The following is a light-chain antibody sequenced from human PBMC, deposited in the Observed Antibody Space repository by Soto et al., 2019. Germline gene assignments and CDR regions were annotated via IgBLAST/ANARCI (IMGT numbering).Light chain of an antibody. J-gene: IGLJ1*01. CDR1: SSDVGAYNY. CDR2: EVS. CDR3: SSYEGSNNYV. Sequence: QSVLTQPPSASGSPGQSVTISCTGTSSDVGAYNYVSWYQQHPGKAPKLMIYEVSKRPSGVPDRFSGSKSGNTASLTVSGLQAEDEADYYCSSYEGSNNYVFGTGTKVTVL. V-gene: IGLV2-8*01.